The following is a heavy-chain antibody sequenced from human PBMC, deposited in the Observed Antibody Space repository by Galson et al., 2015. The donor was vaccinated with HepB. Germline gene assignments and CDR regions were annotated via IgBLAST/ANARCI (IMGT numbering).Heavy chain of an antibody. D-gene: IGHD3-3*01. CDR1: GFTVSSNY. V-gene: IGHV3-53*01. Sequence: SLRLSCAASGFTVSSNYMSWVRQAPGKGLEWVSVIYSGGSTYYADSVKGRFTISRDNSKNTLYLQMNSLRAEDTAVYYCAKRFLEWTEEYGYYYYGMDVWGQGTTVTVSS. CDR2: IYSGGST. CDR3: AKRFLEWTEEYGYYYYGMDV. J-gene: IGHJ6*02.